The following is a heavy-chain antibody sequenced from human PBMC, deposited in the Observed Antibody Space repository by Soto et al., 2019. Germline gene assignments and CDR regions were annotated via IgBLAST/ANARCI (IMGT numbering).Heavy chain of an antibody. D-gene: IGHD3-3*01. Sequence: EVQLVESGGALVQPGGSLKLSWVASGSSSINSGRPWVRQVPGKGLVWVSRVSHDGAFTTYADSVKGRFTISRDNSKNTLYLQMNSLRADDTAVYYCTRDLDWLLFDYWGQGTLVTVSS. CDR1: GSSSINSG. CDR3: TRDLDWLLFDY. CDR2: VSHDGAFT. J-gene: IGHJ4*02. V-gene: IGHV3-74*01.